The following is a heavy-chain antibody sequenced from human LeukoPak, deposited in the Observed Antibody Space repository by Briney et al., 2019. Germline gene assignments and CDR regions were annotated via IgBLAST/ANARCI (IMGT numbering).Heavy chain of an antibody. D-gene: IGHD5-12*01. CDR1: GFLFSNSW. Sequence: NPGGSLRLSCADSGFLFSNSWMAGVRQAPGRGLEWLANINQDGSAKTCVDSVKGRFTISRDNAKNSLYLQMNSLRTEDTAMYYCARDSGYNAFDYWGQGTLVTVSS. CDR2: INQDGSAK. CDR3: ARDSGYNAFDY. J-gene: IGHJ4*02. V-gene: IGHV3-7*05.